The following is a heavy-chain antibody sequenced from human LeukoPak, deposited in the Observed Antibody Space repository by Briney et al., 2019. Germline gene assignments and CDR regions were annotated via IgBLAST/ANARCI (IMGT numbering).Heavy chain of an antibody. J-gene: IGHJ4*02. D-gene: IGHD5-24*01. CDR2: ISGSGGST. CDR1: GFTFSSYA. Sequence: GGSLRLSCAASGFTFSSYAMSWVRQAPGKGLEWVSAISGSGGSTYYADSVKGRFTISRDNSKNTLYLQMNSLRAEDTAVYYCAKGLFVEMATEHYFDYWGQGTLVTVSS. CDR3: AKGLFVEMATEHYFDY. V-gene: IGHV3-23*01.